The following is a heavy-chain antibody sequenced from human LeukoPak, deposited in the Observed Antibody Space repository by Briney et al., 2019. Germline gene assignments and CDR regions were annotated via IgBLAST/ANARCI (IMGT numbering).Heavy chain of an antibody. D-gene: IGHD3-9*01. CDR3: AKRHESRYFDY. V-gene: IGHV4-34*01. CDR2: INHSGST. J-gene: IGHJ4*02. CDR1: GGSFSGYY. Sequence: SETLSLTCAVYGGSFSGYYWSWIRQPPGKGLEWIGEINHSGSTNYNPSLKSRVTISVDTSKNQFSLKLSSVTAADTAVFYCAKRHESRYFDYRGQGTLVIVSS.